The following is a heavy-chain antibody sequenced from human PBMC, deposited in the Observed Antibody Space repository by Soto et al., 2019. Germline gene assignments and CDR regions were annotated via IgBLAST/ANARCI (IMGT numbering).Heavy chain of an antibody. CDR3: AKLVDTAMASSCY. Sequence: GGFLRLSCAASGFTFSSYGMHWVRQAPGKGLEWVAVISYDGSNKYYADSVKGRFTISRDNSKNTLYLQMNSLRAEDTAVYYCAKLVDTAMASSCYWGQGTLVTVSS. V-gene: IGHV3-30*18. CDR1: GFTFSSYG. D-gene: IGHD5-18*01. CDR2: ISYDGSNK. J-gene: IGHJ4*02.